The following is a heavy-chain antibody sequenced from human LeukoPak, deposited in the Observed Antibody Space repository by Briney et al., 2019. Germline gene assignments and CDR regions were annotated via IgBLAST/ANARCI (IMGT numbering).Heavy chain of an antibody. CDR2: IQQDGSEA. V-gene: IGHV3-7*01. J-gene: IGHJ4*02. D-gene: IGHD2/OR15-2a*01. CDR1: GFTVATTY. Sequence: GGSLRLSCAASGFTVATTYMAWVRQAPGKGLEWVANIQQDGSEAYYADSVTDRFTISRDNAKNSLYLQMNSLRAEDTAVYYCSNGIYDKSYWGQGTLVTVSS. CDR3: SNGIYDKSY.